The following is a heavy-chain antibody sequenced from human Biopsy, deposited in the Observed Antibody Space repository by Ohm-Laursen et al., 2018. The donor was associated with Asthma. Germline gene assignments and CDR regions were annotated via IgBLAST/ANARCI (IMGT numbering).Heavy chain of an antibody. Sequence: SLRLSCAASGFMFRSFGMHWVRQAPGKGLEWVAVISYDGNHKFYEDSVKGRFTISRDNAKNSLYLQMNSHRAEDTAVYYCARTFHFWSPYHAEHYQLWGQGTLVTVSS. D-gene: IGHD3-3*02. CDR2: ISYDGNHK. V-gene: IGHV3-30*03. CDR3: ARTFHFWSPYHAEHYQL. CDR1: GFMFRSFG. J-gene: IGHJ1*01.